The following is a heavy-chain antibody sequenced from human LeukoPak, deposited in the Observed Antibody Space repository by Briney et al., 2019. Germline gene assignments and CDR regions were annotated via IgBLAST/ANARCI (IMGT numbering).Heavy chain of an antibody. CDR3: AKDHFLTVVARYAEYFQY. CDR2: IYTSGST. J-gene: IGHJ1*01. Sequence: SETLSLTCTVSGGSISSYYWSWIRQPAGKGLEWIGRIYTSGSTNYNPSLKSRVTMSVDTSKNQFSLKLSSVTAADTAVYYCAKDHFLTVVARYAEYFQYWGQGTLVTVSS. CDR1: GGSISSYY. D-gene: IGHD3-22*01. V-gene: IGHV4-4*07.